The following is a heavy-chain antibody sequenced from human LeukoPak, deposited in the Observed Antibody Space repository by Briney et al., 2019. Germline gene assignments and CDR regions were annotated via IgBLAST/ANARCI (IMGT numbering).Heavy chain of an antibody. J-gene: IGHJ4*02. V-gene: IGHV1-46*01. CDR2: INLNAVTT. CDR1: GYTFTNYY. CDR3: AREGAAEAKNFDY. D-gene: IGHD6-25*01. Sequence: ASVNVSCKASGYTFTNYYIHWMRRAPGQGVEWVGIINLNAVTTRYAQKFQGRITVTRDTYTSTVYMELSSLRSEDTAVYFCAREGAAEAKNFDYWGQGTLVIVSS.